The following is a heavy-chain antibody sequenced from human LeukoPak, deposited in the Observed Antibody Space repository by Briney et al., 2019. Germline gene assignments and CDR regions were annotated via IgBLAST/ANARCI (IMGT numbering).Heavy chain of an antibody. Sequence: GRTLRLSCAASGFTFSNYAMRWAPHAPRKGLEEGSAISGTGGDTYYGDSVKGRFTISRDNSKNTLYLQMNSLRAEDTAVYDCANNDRGTLDYWGQGNLVTVSS. CDR2: ISGTGGDT. CDR3: ANNDRGTLDY. V-gene: IGHV3-23*01. CDR1: GFTFSNYA. D-gene: IGHD1-1*01. J-gene: IGHJ4*02.